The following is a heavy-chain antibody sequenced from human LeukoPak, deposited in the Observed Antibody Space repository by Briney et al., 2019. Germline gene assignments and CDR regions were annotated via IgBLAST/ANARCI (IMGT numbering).Heavy chain of an antibody. CDR1: GYTFTSYD. V-gene: IGHV1-8*03. CDR2: MNPNSGNT. CDR3: ARGRVLYCSSTSCYHRFNWFDP. Sequence: VSVKVSCKASGYTFTSYDINWGRRATGQGLEGMGWMNPNSGNTGSAQKFQGRGTITRNTSISTAYMELSSLRSEDTAVYYCARGRVLYCSSTSCYHRFNWFDPGGQGTLVTVSS. J-gene: IGHJ5*02. D-gene: IGHD2-2*01.